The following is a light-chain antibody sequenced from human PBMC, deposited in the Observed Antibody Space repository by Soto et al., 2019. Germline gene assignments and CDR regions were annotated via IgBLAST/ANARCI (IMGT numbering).Light chain of an antibody. Sequence: QSALTQPPSASGSPGQSVTISFSGTSSDVGGYNYASWYQQYPGRAPKLMIYEVTKRPSGVPDRFSGSKSGNTASLTVSGLLAEDEADYYCSSYAASNNFYFVFGGGTKLTVL. V-gene: IGLV2-8*01. J-gene: IGLJ3*02. CDR3: SSYAASNNFYFV. CDR2: EVT. CDR1: SSDVGGYNY.